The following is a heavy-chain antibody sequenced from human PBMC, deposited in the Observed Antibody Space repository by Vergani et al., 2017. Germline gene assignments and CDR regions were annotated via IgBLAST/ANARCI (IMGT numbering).Heavy chain of an antibody. CDR1: GFTFSSYG. CDR2: IWYDGSNK. CDR3: ARFLTGTTIYYYYGMDV. J-gene: IGHJ6*02. D-gene: IGHD1-20*01. Sequence: QVQLVESGGGVVQPGRSLRLSCAASGFTFSSYGMHWVRQAPGKGLEWVAVIWYDGSNKYYADSVKGRFTISRDNSKNTLYLQMNSLRAEDTAVYYCARFLTGTTIYYYYGMDVWGQGTTVTVSS. V-gene: IGHV3-33*01.